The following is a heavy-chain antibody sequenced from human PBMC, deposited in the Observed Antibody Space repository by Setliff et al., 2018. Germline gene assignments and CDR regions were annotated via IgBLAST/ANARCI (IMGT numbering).Heavy chain of an antibody. CDR3: ARGHTTVSTGY. V-gene: IGHV3-23*01. CDR1: GFTFSSYA. CDR2: MSASGTST. Sequence: GGSLRLSCATSGFTFSSYAMSWVRQAPGKGLEWVSAMSASGTSTYHADSVKGRFTISRDNSKNTLYLQMNSLRVEDTAVYYCARGHTTVSTGYWGQGTLVTVSS. D-gene: IGHD4-17*01. J-gene: IGHJ4*02.